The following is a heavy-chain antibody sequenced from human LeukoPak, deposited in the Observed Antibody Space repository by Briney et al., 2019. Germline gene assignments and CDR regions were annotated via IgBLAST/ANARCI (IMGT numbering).Heavy chain of an antibody. V-gene: IGHV1-46*01. CDR3: ARDNSVGDIAWWFDP. D-gene: IGHD3-16*02. CDR2: INPSGSST. Sequence: ASVKVSCKASGYSFTSHYMHWVRQASGQGLEWMGLINPSGSSTLYAQKFQGRVTMTRDMSTTTDYMELSSLRSEDTAVYYCARDNSVGDIAWWFDPWGQGTRVTVSS. CDR1: GYSFTSHY. J-gene: IGHJ5*02.